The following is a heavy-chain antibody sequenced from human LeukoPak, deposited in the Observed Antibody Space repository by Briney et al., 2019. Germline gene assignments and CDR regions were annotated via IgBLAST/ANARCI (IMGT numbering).Heavy chain of an antibody. V-gene: IGHV1-69*05. Sequence: ASVKVSCKASGGTFSSYAISWVRQAPGQGLEWMGGIIPIFGTANYAQKFQGRVTITTDESTSTAYMELSSLRSEDTVVCYCAGRLRDGIFGVVTKFDPWGQGTLVTVSS. CDR1: GGTFSSYA. CDR2: IIPIFGTA. D-gene: IGHD3-3*01. CDR3: AGRLRDGIFGVVTKFDP. J-gene: IGHJ5*02.